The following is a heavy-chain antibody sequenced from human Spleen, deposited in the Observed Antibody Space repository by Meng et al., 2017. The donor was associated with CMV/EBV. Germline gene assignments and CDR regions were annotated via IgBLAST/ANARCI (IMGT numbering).Heavy chain of an antibody. CDR2: INPSGGST. D-gene: IGHD2-2*01. V-gene: IGHV1-46*01. CDR1: GYTFTSYY. CDR3: ARGSYCSSTSCENKRPPGVI. Sequence: ASVKVSCKASGYTFTSYYMHWVRQAPGQGFEWMGIINPSGGSTSYAQKFQGRVTMTRDTSTSTVYMELSSLRSEDTAVYYCARGSYCSSTSCENKRPPGVIWGQGTLVTVSS. J-gene: IGHJ4*02.